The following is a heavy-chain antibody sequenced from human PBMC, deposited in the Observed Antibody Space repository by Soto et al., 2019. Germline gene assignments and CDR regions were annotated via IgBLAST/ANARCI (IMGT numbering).Heavy chain of an antibody. CDR2: ISSSGSTI. D-gene: IGHD2-2*01. CDR3: ARAKRGYCSSTSCSYYGMDV. CDR1: GFTFSDYY. V-gene: IGHV3-11*01. J-gene: IGHJ6*02. Sequence: GGSLRLSXAASGFTFSDYYMSWIRQAPGKGLEWVSYISSSGSTIYYADSVKGRFTISRDNAKNSLYLQMNSLRAEDTAVYYCARAKRGYCSSTSCSYYGMDVWGQGTTVTVSS.